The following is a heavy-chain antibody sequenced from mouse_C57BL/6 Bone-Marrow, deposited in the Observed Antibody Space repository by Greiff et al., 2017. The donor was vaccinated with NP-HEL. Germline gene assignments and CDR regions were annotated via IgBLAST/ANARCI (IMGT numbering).Heavy chain of an antibody. J-gene: IGHJ4*01. D-gene: IGHD2-4*01. CDR3: AREGGLRRRTYAMDY. CDR2: INYDGSST. CDR1: GFTFSDYY. Sequence: EVKLVESEGGLVQPGSFMKLSCTASGFTFSDYYMAWVRQVPEKGLEWVANINYDGSSTYYLDSLKSRFIISRDNAKNILYLQMSSLKSEDTATYYCAREGGLRRRTYAMDYWGQGTSVTVSS. V-gene: IGHV5-16*01.